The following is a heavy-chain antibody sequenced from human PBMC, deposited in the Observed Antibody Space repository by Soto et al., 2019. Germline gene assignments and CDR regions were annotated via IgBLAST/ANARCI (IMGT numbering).Heavy chain of an antibody. V-gene: IGHV4-59*01. CDR2: IYYSGST. CDR3: ARSGSSWYYYYGMDV. CDR1: GGSISSYY. J-gene: IGHJ6*02. Sequence: NPSETLSLTCTVSGGSISSYYWSWIRQPPGKGLEWIGYIYYSGSTNYNPSLKSRVTISVDTSKNQFSLKLSSVTAADTAVYYCARSGSSWYYYYGMDVWGQGTTVTVSS. D-gene: IGHD6-13*01.